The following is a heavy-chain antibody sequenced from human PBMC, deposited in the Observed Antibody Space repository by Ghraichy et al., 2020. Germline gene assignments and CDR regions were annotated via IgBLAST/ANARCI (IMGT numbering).Heavy chain of an antibody. CDR2: ISYDGSYI. V-gene: IGHV3-30*04. CDR1: GFTFNIYA. CDR3: ARSLRTYYFDY. J-gene: IGHJ4*02. D-gene: IGHD4-17*01. Sequence: GESLNISCAASGFTFNIYAMHWVRQAPGKGLEWVAVISYDGSYIYYADSVKGRFTISRDNSKNTLYLQMNSLRAEDTAVYYCARSLRTYYFDYWGQGTLVTVSS.